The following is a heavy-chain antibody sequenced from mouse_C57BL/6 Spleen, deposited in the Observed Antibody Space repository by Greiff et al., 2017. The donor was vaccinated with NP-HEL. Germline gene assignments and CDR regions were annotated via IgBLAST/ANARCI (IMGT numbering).Heavy chain of an antibody. J-gene: IGHJ4*01. Sequence: QVQLQQSDAELVKPGASVKISCKVSGYTFTDHTIHWMKQRPEQGLEWIGYIYPRDGSTKYNEKFKGKATLTADKSSSTAYMQLNSLTSEDSAVFFCARSLYYGIRYYAMDYWGQGTSVTVSS. CDR1: GYTFTDHT. CDR2: IYPRDGST. CDR3: ARSLYYGIRYYAMDY. V-gene: IGHV1-78*01. D-gene: IGHD1-1*01.